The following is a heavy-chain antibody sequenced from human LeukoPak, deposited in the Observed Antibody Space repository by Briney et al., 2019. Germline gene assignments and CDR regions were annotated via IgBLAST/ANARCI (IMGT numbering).Heavy chain of an antibody. V-gene: IGHV3-30-3*01. Sequence: GMSLRLSCAASGFTFRSYVMHWVRQAPGKGLEWVAVISYDGSSTICADSVKGRFTISRDSSQNTVSMQMNSLRSEDTAVYFCARVPVRAVRFVLFGSGYFDFWGPGTLVTVSS. CDR2: ISYDGSST. CDR3: ARVPVRAVRFVLFGSGYFDF. J-gene: IGHJ4*02. CDR1: GFTFRSYV. D-gene: IGHD3-10*01.